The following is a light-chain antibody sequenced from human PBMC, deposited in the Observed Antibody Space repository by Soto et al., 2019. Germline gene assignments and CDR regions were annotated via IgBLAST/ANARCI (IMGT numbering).Light chain of an antibody. CDR3: TSYLSSTPFYV. CDR2: DVT. Sequence: QSVLTQPPSVSGSPGQSVTISCTGTSSDVGYYNRVSWYQQPPGKAPKLMVFDVTNRPSGVPHRFSGSKSGNTAPLTISGLQAEDEAYYYSTSYLSSTPFYVFGPGTKVTVL. V-gene: IGLV2-18*02. J-gene: IGLJ1*01. CDR1: SSDVGYYNR.